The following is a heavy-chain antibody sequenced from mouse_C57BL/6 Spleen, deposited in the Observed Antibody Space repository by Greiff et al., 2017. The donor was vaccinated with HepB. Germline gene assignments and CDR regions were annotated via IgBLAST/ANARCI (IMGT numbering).Heavy chain of an antibody. CDR3: ARDFITTVVPFDY. J-gene: IGHJ2*01. CDR1: GYTFTDYN. Sequence: EVQLQQSGPELVKPGASVKMSCKASGYTFTDYNMHWVKQSHGKSLEWIGYINPNNGGTSYNQKFKGKATLAVNKSSSTAYMELRSLTSEDSAVDYCARDFITTVVPFDYWGQGTTLTVSS. CDR2: INPNNGGT. V-gene: IGHV1-22*01. D-gene: IGHD1-1*01.